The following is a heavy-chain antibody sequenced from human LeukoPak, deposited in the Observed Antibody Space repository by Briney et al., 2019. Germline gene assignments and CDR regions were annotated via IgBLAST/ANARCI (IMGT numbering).Heavy chain of an antibody. Sequence: SETLSLTCAVYGGSFSGYYWSWIRQPPGKGLEWIGEINHSGSTNYNPSLKSRVTISVDASKNQFSLKLSSVTAADTAVYYCARGRAMIPWGQGTLVTVSS. V-gene: IGHV4-34*01. D-gene: IGHD5-12*01. CDR1: GGSFSGYY. J-gene: IGHJ4*02. CDR2: INHSGST. CDR3: ARGRAMIP.